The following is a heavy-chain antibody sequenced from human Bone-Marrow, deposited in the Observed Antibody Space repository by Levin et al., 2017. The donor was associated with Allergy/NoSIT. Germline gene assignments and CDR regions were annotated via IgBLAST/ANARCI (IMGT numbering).Heavy chain of an antibody. J-gene: IGHJ6*02. Sequence: ASVKVSCKASGYTFFNYGLNWVRQAPGQGLEWMGWINTNSAKPTYAQDFTGRFVFSLDTSVTTAYLQISDLKAEDTGIYYCARDTDIGRYNYGLDVWGQGTAVAVS. V-gene: IGHV7-4-1*02. CDR2: INTNSAKP. CDR1: GYTFFNYG. D-gene: IGHD2-15*01. CDR3: ARDTDIGRYNYGLDV.